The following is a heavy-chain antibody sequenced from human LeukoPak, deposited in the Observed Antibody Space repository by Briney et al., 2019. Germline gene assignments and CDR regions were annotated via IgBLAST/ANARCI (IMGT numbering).Heavy chain of an antibody. CDR1: GGSISSYY. D-gene: IGHD3-3*01. Sequence: PSETLSLTCTVSGGSISSYYWSWIRQPAGKGLEWIGRIYTSGSTNYNPSLKSRVTMSVDTSKNQFSLKLSSVTAADTAVYYCARPGYDFWSGAFDIWGQGTMVTVSS. V-gene: IGHV4-4*07. CDR2: IYTSGST. J-gene: IGHJ3*02. CDR3: ARPGYDFWSGAFDI.